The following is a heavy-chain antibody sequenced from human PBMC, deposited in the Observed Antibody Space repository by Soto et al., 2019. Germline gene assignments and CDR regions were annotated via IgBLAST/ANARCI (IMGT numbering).Heavy chain of an antibody. J-gene: IGHJ6*02. CDR2: IYPGDLDT. D-gene: IGHD6-19*01. V-gene: IGHV5-51*01. CDR1: GYSFSSFW. CDR3: ARSIAVNGTYFSGLDV. Sequence: PGESLKISCKGSGYSFSSFWVAWVRQTPGKGLEWLGIIYPGDLDTRYTSSFQGHVIISADKSSNTVYLQWSSLKASDTAMYYCARSIAVNGTYFSGLDVWGQGTPVTVSS.